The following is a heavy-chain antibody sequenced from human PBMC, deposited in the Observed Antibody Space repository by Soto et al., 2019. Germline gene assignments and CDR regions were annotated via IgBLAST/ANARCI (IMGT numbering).Heavy chain of an antibody. V-gene: IGHV2-5*01. D-gene: IGHD4-17*01. CDR3: VHRLSDYGGGFD. CDR1: GFSLSTSGVG. J-gene: IGHJ4*02. CDR2: IYWNDDY. Sequence: QITLKESGPPLVKPTQTLTLSCTFSGFSLSTSGVGVGWIRQTPRKALEWLALIYWNDDYRFWPSLRSRVTITKDTSKNQVVLTPTDMDPEDTATYYCVHRLSDYGGGFDWGQGTLVTVSS.